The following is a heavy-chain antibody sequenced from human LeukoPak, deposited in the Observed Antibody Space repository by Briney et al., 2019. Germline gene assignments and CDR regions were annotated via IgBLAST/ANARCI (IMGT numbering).Heavy chain of an antibody. V-gene: IGHV4-38-2*01. CDR2: IYHSGST. D-gene: IGHD4-17*01. CDR1: GYSISSGYY. J-gene: IGHJ5*02. CDR3: ARQLRGLQTWFDP. Sequence: SETLSLTCAVSGYSISSGYYWGWIRQPPGKGLEWIGGIYHSGSTYYNPSLKSRVTISVDTSKNQFSLKLSSVTAADTAVYYCARQLRGLQTWFDPWGQGTLVTVSS.